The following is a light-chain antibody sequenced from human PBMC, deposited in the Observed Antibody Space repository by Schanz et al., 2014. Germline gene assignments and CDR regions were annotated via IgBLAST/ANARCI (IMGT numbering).Light chain of an antibody. V-gene: IGKV1-5*01. CDR2: DAS. CDR1: QSISSW. Sequence: DIQMTQSPSTLSASVGDRVTITCRASQSISSWLAWYQQKPGKAPKVLISDASSLESGVPSRFSGSGSGTDFTLTISSLQPEDFATYYCQQSYTSFWTFGQGSKVEIK. CDR3: QQSYTSFWT. J-gene: IGKJ1*01.